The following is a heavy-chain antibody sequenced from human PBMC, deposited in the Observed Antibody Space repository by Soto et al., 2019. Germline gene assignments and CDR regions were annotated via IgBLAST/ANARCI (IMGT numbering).Heavy chain of an antibody. V-gene: IGHV3-21*01. CDR2: IDASSTHI. J-gene: IGHJ5*02. CDR1: GFSFSTYN. D-gene: IGHD3-16*01. CDR3: VRQQYDFLVDP. Sequence: GGSLRLSCAAPGFSFSTYNMNWVRQAPGKGLEWVSSIDASSTHIYYADSVKGRFTISRDNGKSSLYLQMDSLRAEDTALYYCVRQQYDFLVDPWGQGTLVTVSS.